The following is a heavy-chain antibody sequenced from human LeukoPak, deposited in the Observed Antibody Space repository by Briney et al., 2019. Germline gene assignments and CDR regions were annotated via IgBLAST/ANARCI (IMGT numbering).Heavy chain of an antibody. Sequence: YSXIWVRQAPGKGLEWVSSVSGTSEYIYYADSVRGRFTISRDNAKNTVYLQMNSLRAEDTAVYYCARWYSSGWYSDYWGQGTLVTVSS. V-gene: IGHV3-21*06. J-gene: IGHJ4*02. CDR2: VSGTSEYI. D-gene: IGHD6-19*01. CDR1: YS. CDR3: ARWYSSGWYSDY.